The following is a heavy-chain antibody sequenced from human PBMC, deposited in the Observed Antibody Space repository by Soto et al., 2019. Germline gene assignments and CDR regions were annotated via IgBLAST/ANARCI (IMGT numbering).Heavy chain of an antibody. CDR2: ISSSSSYI. CDR1: GFTFSSYS. D-gene: IGHD4-17*01. J-gene: IGHJ4*02. V-gene: IGHV3-21*01. Sequence: KPGGSLRLSCAASGFTFSSYSMNWVRQAPGKGLEWVSSISSSSSYIYYADSVKGRFTISRDNAKNSLYLQMNSLRAEDTAVYYCARDPTTVHYFDYWGQGTLVTVSS. CDR3: ARDPTTVHYFDY.